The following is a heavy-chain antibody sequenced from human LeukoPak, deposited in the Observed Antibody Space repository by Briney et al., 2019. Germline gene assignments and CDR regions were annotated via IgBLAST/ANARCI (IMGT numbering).Heavy chain of an antibody. D-gene: IGHD3-9*01. V-gene: IGHV1-69*13. CDR3: ARDILTGYYTPHGMDV. J-gene: IGHJ6*02. CDR1: GGTSSNYA. Sequence: GASVKVSCKASGGTSSNYAVNWVRQAPGQGLEWMGGIIPIFGTAHYAQKFQGRVTITADESTSTAYMELGSLRSEDTAVYYCARDILTGYYTPHGMDVWGQGTTVTVSS. CDR2: IIPIFGTA.